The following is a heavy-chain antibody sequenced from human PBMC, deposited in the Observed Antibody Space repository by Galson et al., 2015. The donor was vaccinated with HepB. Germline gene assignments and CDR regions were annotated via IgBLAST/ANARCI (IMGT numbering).Heavy chain of an antibody. CDR1: GYTFTTYY. CDR3: ARYSSTMAFDY. J-gene: IGHJ4*02. Sequence: SVKVSCKASGYTFTTYYMFWVRQAPGQGLEWMGMINPSGGSTSYSQKFQGTVTMTRDTSTSTVYLELSSLRSEDTAVYYCARYSSTMAFDYCGQGTLVTVSS. V-gene: IGHV1-46*01. D-gene: IGHD2-2*01. CDR2: INPSGGST.